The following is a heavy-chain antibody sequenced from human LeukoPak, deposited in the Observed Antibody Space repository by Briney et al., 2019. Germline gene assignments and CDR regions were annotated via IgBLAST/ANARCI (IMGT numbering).Heavy chain of an antibody. V-gene: IGHV1-18*01. D-gene: IGHD6-19*01. CDR2: ISAYNDNT. CDR1: GYTFTSYG. CDR3: PSVGGRSAQWRVFDY. J-gene: IGHJ4*02. Sequence: ASVKVSCKASGYTFTSYGISWVRQAPGQGLEWMGWISAYNDNTNYAQKLQGRFTMTTDTSTSTAYMELRSLRSDDTAVYYCPSVGGRSAQWRVFDYWGQGTLVPVSS.